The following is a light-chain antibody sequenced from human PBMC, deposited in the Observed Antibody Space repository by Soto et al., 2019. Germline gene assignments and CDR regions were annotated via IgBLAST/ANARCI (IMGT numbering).Light chain of an antibody. CDR1: QSVLSNY. CDR2: DAA. CDR3: QQRNIWPLT. V-gene: IGKV3-11*01. Sequence: IVLTQSPCTRSLSPGERATLSCRAGQSVLSNYVAWYQHKPGQAPRLLIYDAANRATGIPARFSGRGSGTDFTLTIVSLEPEDSAVYYCQQRNIWPLTFGGGTKVDIK. J-gene: IGKJ4*01.